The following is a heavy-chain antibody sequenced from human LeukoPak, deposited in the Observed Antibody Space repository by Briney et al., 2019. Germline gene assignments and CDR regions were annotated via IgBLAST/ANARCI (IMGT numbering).Heavy chain of an antibody. V-gene: IGHV4-30-4*01. J-gene: IGHJ3*02. CDR2: IYYSGST. Sequence: PSGTLSLTCTVSGGSISSGDYYWTWIRQPPGKGLEWIGYIYYSGSTYYNPSLKSRVTISLDTSKNQFSLNLSSVTAADTAVYYCASYSYDSSGKDAFDIWGQGTMVTVSS. CDR3: ASYSYDSSGKDAFDI. CDR1: GGSISSGDYY. D-gene: IGHD3-22*01.